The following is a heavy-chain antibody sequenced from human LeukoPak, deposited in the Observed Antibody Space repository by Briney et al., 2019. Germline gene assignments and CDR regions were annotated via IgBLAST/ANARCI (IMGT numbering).Heavy chain of an antibody. J-gene: IGHJ5*02. CDR1: GFTVSSNY. CDR2: IYSGGST. CDR3: ARHSSYAQEFDP. Sequence: GGSLRLSCAASGFTVSSNYMSWVRQAPGKGLEWVSVIYSGGSTYYADSVKGRFTISRDNAKNTLYLQMNSLRAEDTAVYYCARHSSYAQEFDPWGQGTLVTVSS. D-gene: IGHD2-2*01. V-gene: IGHV3-66*04.